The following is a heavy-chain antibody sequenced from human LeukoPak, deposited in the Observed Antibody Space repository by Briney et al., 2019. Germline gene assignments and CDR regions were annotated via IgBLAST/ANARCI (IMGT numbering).Heavy chain of an antibody. V-gene: IGHV3-33*06. CDR3: AKDRRSWYGPYYYSYMDA. CDR1: GFTFSSYG. J-gene: IGHJ6*03. D-gene: IGHD6-13*01. Sequence: PGGSLTLSCAASGFTFSSYGMHWVRQAPGKGLEWVAVIWYDGSNKYYAASVKGRFTISRDNSKNTLYLQMNSLRAEDAAVYYVAKDRRSWYGPYYYSYMDAWGKGTTVTVSS. CDR2: IWYDGSNK.